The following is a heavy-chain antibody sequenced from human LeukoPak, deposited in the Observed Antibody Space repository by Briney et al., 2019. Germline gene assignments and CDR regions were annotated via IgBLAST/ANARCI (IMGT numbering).Heavy chain of an antibody. CDR3: ARQIAAAGHEWEVFDY. Sequence: GESLKISCKGSGYSFPNYWIAWVRQMPGKGLEWMCIIYPDDSATRYSPSFQGQVTISADKSISTAYLQWSSLKASDTDMYYCARQIAAAGHEWEVFDYWGQGTLVTVSS. V-gene: IGHV5-51*01. CDR1: GYSFPNYW. CDR2: IYPDDSAT. J-gene: IGHJ4*02. D-gene: IGHD6-13*01.